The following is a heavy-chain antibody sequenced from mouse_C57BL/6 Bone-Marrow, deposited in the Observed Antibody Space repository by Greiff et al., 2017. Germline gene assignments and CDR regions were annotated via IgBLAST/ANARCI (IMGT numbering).Heavy chain of an antibody. V-gene: IGHV14-4*01. J-gene: IGHJ4*01. CDR3: TTPDGNYYAMDY. CDR2: IDPENGDT. D-gene: IGHD2-1*01. CDR1: GFNIKDDY. Sequence: VQLQQSGAELVRPGASVKLSCTASGFNIKDDYTHWVKPGPEQGLEWIGWIDPENGDTEYASKFQGKATITADTSYNTAYLQLSSLTSEDTAVHYWTTPDGNYYAMDYWGQGTSVTVSS.